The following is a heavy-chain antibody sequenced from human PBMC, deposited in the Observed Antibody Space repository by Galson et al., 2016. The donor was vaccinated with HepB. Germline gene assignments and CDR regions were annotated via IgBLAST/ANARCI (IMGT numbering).Heavy chain of an antibody. J-gene: IGHJ4*02. CDR2: LNQDGSDK. CDR3: AREGYGSFTISGVLIIEPIDY. V-gene: IGHV3-7*03. CDR1: GFTFSRYW. D-gene: IGHD3-3*01. Sequence: SLRLSCAAPGFTFSRYWMSWVRQAPGKGLEWVANLNQDGSDKYYVDSVKGRFTISRDNAKNSLYLQMHSLRAEDTAVYYCAREGYGSFTISGVLIIEPIDYWGQGTQVTVSS.